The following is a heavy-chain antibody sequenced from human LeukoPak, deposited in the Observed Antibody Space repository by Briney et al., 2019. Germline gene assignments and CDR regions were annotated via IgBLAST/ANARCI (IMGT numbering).Heavy chain of an antibody. D-gene: IGHD3-10*01. CDR2: ISYDGGIT. CDR3: ARDSTYYYASGSSGPHYFDY. Sequence: GRSLRLSCAASGFTFSSYAMHWVRQAPGKGLEWVAVISYDGGITNYADSVKGRFTISRDNSKNTLYLQLNSLRAEDAAVYYCARDSTYYYASGSSGPHYFDYWGQGTLVTVSS. CDR1: GFTFSSYA. V-gene: IGHV3-30*01. J-gene: IGHJ4*02.